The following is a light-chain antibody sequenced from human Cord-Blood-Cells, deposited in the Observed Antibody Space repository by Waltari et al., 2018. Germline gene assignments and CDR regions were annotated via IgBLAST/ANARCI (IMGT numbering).Light chain of an antibody. V-gene: IGKV1-39*01. J-gene: IGKJ2*01. CDR1: HSISSY. CDR3: QKSYSTLIYT. CDR2: APS. Sequence: DLPMTQSPSSLPASVGDRVTLTCRASHSISSYFNLYQQKPGKAPKLLISAPSRFESGVPSRFSGSRSGKDFTFSFSSLQTRDFETYDCQKSYSTLIYTFGQGSKLQI.